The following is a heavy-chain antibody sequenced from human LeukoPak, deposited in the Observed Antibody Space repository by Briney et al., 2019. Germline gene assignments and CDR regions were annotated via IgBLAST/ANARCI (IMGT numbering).Heavy chain of an antibody. D-gene: IGHD1-26*01. CDR3: ARRVGATAFDI. CDR1: GFTFSDHY. V-gene: IGHV3-72*01. J-gene: IGHJ3*02. CDR2: TRSKANSYTT. Sequence: GGSLRLSCAASGFTFSDHYMDWVRQAPGKGLEWVGRTRSKANSYTTEYAASVKGRFAISRDDTKNSLYLQMNSLKTEDTAVYYCARRVGATAFDIWGQGTMVTVSS.